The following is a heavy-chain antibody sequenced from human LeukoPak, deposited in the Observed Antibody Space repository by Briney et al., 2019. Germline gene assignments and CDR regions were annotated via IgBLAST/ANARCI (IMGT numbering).Heavy chain of an antibody. CDR1: GGSISSYY. CDR3: ARGRTYYYDTSGYYPSIYYGMDV. Sequence: PSETLSLTCTVSGGSISSYYWSWIRQPPGKGLEWIGYIYYSGSTNYNPSLKSRVTISVDTSKNQFSLKLTPVTAADTAVYYCARGRTYYYDTSGYYPSIYYGMDVWGQGTTVIVSS. J-gene: IGHJ6*02. V-gene: IGHV4-59*12. CDR2: IYYSGST. D-gene: IGHD3-22*01.